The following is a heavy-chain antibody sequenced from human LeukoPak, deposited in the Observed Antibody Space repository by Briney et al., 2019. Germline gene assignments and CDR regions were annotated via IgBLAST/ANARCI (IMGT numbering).Heavy chain of an antibody. CDR1: GGSISSYY. CDR3: ARDSPYSGSYYHTFDY. V-gene: IGHV4-59*12. CDR2: IYYSGST. Sequence: AETLSLTCTVSGGSISSYYWSWIRQLPGKGLEWIGYIYYSGSTNYNPSLKSRVTISVDTSKNQFSLKLSSVTAADTAVYYCARDSPYSGSYYHTFDYWGQGTLVTVSS. D-gene: IGHD1-26*01. J-gene: IGHJ4*02.